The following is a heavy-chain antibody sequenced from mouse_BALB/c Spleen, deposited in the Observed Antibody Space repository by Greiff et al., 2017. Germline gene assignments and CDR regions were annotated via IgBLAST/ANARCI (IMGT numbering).Heavy chain of an antibody. D-gene: IGHD2-4*01. J-gene: IGHJ2*01. V-gene: IGHV14-1*02. CDR2: IDPENGNT. Sequence: VQLQQSGAELVRPGALVKLSCKASGFNIKDYYMHWVKQRPEQGLEWIGWIDPENGNTIYDPKFQGKASITADTSSNKAYLQLSSLTSEDTAVYYCATMITTGGFDYWGQGTTLTVSS. CDR3: ATMITTGGFDY. CDR1: GFNIKDYY.